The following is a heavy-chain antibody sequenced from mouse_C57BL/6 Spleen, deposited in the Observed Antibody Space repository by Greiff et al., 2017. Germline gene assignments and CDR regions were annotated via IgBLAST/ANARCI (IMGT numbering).Heavy chain of an antibody. CDR2: IYPRSGNT. J-gene: IGHJ1*03. CDR3: ARSNDYDIGYFDV. CDR1: GYTFTSYG. D-gene: IGHD2-4*01. Sequence: VKLMESGAELARPGASVKLSCKASGYTFTSYGISWVKQRTGQGLEWIGEIYPRSGNTYYNEKFKGKATLTADKSSSTAYMELRSLTSEDSAVYFCARSNDYDIGYFDVWGTGTTVTVSS. V-gene: IGHV1-81*01.